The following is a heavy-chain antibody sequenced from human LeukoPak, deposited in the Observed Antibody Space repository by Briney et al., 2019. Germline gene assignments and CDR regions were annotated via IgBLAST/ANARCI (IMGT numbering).Heavy chain of an antibody. CDR3: EKAVGSISSGNRGLDY. J-gene: IGHJ4*02. CDR2: VSAGGGST. D-gene: IGHD6-6*01. CDR1: GFIFSSYA. Sequence: GGSLRLSCAASGFIFSSYAMTWVRQAPGKGLEWVSAVSAGGGSTYYADSVKGRFTISRDNSRNTLFLQMNSLRAEDTALYYCEKAVGSISSGNRGLDYWGQGTLVTVSS. V-gene: IGHV3-23*01.